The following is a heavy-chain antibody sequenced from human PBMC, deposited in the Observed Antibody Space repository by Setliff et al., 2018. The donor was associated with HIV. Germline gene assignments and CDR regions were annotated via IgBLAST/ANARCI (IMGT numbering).Heavy chain of an antibody. CDR3: ARSSMAGFDY. CDR1: GYSISTGYY. V-gene: IGHV4-38-2*01. J-gene: IGHJ4*02. CDR2: LYHRGSP. Sequence: PSETLSLTCSVSGYSISTGYYWAWIRQSPGRGLEWIGSLYHRGSPSYSPSLRSRVTISVDTSKDQFSLKLTSLTAADTAVYYCARSSMAGFDYWGQGKLVTVSS. D-gene: IGHD6-19*01.